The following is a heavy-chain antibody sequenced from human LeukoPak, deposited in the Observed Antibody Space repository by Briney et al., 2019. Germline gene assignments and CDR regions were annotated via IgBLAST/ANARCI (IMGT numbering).Heavy chain of an antibody. Sequence: SETQSLTCTVSGGSISTFYWSWIRQPPGKGLEWIGYIYYSGSTNYNPSLKSRLTISVDTSKNQFSLKLSSVTAADTAVYYCATRRGYCSGGNCNYYFDYWGQGTLVTVSS. CDR3: ATRRGYCSGGNCNYYFDY. J-gene: IGHJ4*02. V-gene: IGHV4-59*01. CDR2: IYYSGST. D-gene: IGHD2-15*01. CDR1: GGSISTFY.